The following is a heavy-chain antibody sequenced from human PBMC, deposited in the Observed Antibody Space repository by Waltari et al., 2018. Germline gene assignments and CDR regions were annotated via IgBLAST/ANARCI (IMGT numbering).Heavy chain of an antibody. CDR1: GGSITTDNYY. CDR2: IYNTGST. Sequence: QVQLQESGPGLVKPSPTLSPTCTVSGGSITTDNYYWNWIRQPAEKGLEWIGRIYNTGSTTYNPSLKSRVTISVDTSKNQFSLNLKSVTAADTAVYYCALGGPVAGIDYWGQGTLVTVSS. V-gene: IGHV4-61*02. CDR3: ALGGPVAGIDY. D-gene: IGHD6-19*01. J-gene: IGHJ4*02.